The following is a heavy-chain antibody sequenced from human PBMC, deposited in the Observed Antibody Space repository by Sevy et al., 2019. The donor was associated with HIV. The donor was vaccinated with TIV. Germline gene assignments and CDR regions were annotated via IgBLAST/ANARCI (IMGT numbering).Heavy chain of an antibody. Sequence: GGSLRLSCAASGFTFSSYGVHWVRQAPGKGLEWVAVIWYDGSNKYYADSVKGRFTISRDNSKNTLYLQMNSLRAEDTAVYYCASEDGSRLLFDYWGQGTLVTVS. D-gene: IGHD5-12*01. V-gene: IGHV3-33*01. CDR2: IWYDGSNK. J-gene: IGHJ4*02. CDR1: GFTFSSYG. CDR3: ASEDGSRLLFDY.